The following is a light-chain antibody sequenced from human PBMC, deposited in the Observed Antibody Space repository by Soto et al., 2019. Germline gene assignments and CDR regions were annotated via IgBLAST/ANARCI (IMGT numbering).Light chain of an antibody. J-gene: IGLJ2*01. Sequence: QSVLTQPPSASGSPGQSVTISYTGTSSDVGGYKFVSWYQQHPGKAPKLMIFEVDKRPSGVPDRFSGSKSGNTAYLAVSGLQAEDEADYYCTSYAGSNNLLFGGGTKVTVL. CDR1: SSDVGGYKF. CDR3: TSYAGSNNLL. CDR2: EVD. V-gene: IGLV2-8*01.